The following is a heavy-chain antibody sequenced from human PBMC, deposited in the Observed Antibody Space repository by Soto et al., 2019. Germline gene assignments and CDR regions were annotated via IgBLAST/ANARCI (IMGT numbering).Heavy chain of an antibody. D-gene: IGHD2-2*01. Sequence: SETLSLTCTVSGGSISSYYWSWIRQPPGKGLEWIGYIYYSGSTNYNPSLKSRVTISVDTSKNQFSLKLSSVTAADTAVYYCARHFCSSTSCSSYYFDYWGQGTLVTVSS. CDR2: IYYSGST. J-gene: IGHJ4*02. CDR1: GGSISSYY. CDR3: ARHFCSSTSCSSYYFDY. V-gene: IGHV4-59*08.